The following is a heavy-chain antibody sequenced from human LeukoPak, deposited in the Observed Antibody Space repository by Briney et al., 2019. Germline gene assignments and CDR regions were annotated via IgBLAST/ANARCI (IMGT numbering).Heavy chain of an antibody. CDR3: VSSWYDEYFQH. D-gene: IGHD6-13*01. J-gene: IGHJ1*01. V-gene: IGHV3-7*01. CDR1: GFTVSSNY. Sequence: GGSLRLSCAASGFTVSSNYMSWVRQAPGKGLEWVANIKQDGSEKYYVDSVKGRFTISRDNAKNSLYLQMNSLRAEDTAVYYCVSSWYDEYFQHWGQGTLVTVSS. CDR2: IKQDGSEK.